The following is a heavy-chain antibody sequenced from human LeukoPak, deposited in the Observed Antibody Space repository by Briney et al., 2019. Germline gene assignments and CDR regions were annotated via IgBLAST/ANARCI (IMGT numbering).Heavy chain of an antibody. J-gene: IGHJ5*02. CDR3: ARGGSWFAP. CDR2: IKEDGSVK. D-gene: IGHD3-10*01. Sequence: PGGSLRLSCVASGFTFSVDWMSWVRQAPGKGLEWVANIKEDGSVKYYVDSVKGRFTISRDNAKNSLYLQMSSLRAEDTAVYYCARGGSWFAPWGQGTLVTVSS. CDR1: GFTFSVDW. V-gene: IGHV3-7*01.